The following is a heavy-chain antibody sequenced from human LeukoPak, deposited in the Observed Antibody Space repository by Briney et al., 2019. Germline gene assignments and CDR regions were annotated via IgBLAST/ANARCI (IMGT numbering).Heavy chain of an antibody. D-gene: IGHD2-15*01. Sequence: PGGSLRLSCAASGFTFSSYAMSWVRQAPGKGLEWVANIKQDGSEKYYVDSVKGGFTISRDNAKNSLYLQMNSLRAEDTAVYYCASSPLQSPVVAYYYFDYWGQGTLVTVSS. J-gene: IGHJ4*02. V-gene: IGHV3-7*01. CDR2: IKQDGSEK. CDR1: GFTFSSYA. CDR3: ASSPLQSPVVAYYYFDY.